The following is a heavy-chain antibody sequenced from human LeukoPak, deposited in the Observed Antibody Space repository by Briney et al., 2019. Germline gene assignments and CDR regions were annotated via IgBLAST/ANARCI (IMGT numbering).Heavy chain of an antibody. CDR2: INSDGSYT. V-gene: IGHV3-74*01. J-gene: IGHJ5*02. CDR1: GFSFSNYW. Sequence: PGGSLRLSCVASGFSFSNYWMYWGRQAPGKGLVWVSRINSDGSYTDYADSAKGRFTISRDNAKDTLYLQMNSPRADDTAVYYCAGADNWQSGGAWGQGTLVTVSS. D-gene: IGHD1-1*01. CDR3: AGADNWQSGGA.